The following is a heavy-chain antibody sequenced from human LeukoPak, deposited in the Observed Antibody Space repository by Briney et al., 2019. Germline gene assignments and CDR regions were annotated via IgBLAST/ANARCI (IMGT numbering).Heavy chain of an antibody. CDR2: IWYDGSNA. Sequence: GGSLRLSCVASGFTFSSYGMHWVRQAPGKGLEWVAVIWYDGSNAYYVDSVKGRFTISRDNSKNTLYPQMNSLRADDTAVYYCARDWGTRRLDYWGQGTLVTVSS. J-gene: IGHJ4*02. CDR1: GFTFSSYG. CDR3: ARDWGTRRLDY. D-gene: IGHD3-16*01. V-gene: IGHV3-33*01.